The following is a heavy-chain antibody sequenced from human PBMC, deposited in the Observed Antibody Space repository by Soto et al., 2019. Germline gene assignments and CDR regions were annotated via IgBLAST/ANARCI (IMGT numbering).Heavy chain of an antibody. CDR2: ISHSGST. V-gene: IGHV4-31*03. D-gene: IGHD5-18*01. CDR1: GGSISSAAYY. Sequence: QVQLQESGPGLVKPSQTLSLTCTVSGGSISSAAYYWSWIRQHPGKGLEWIGYISHSGSTYYNPSLQNCVILSVEKSKNQFFLSLTSVAAAEPAVNYCAREYTYGSNFFDCWGQGALVTVSS. J-gene: IGHJ4*02. CDR3: AREYTYGSNFFDC.